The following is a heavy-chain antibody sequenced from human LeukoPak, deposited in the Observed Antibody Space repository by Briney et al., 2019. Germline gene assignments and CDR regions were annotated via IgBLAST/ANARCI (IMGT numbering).Heavy chain of an antibody. V-gene: IGHV3-15*01. CDR3: TTLIDYGDDGFDI. CDR2: IKSKTDGGTT. D-gene: IGHD4-17*01. Sequence: PGGSLRLSCAASGFTFSNAWMSWVRQAPGKGLEWVGRIKSKTDGGTTDYAAPVKGRFTISRDDSKNTLYLQMNSLKTEDTAVYYCTTLIDYGDDGFDIWGQGTMVTVSS. J-gene: IGHJ3*02. CDR1: GFTFSNAW.